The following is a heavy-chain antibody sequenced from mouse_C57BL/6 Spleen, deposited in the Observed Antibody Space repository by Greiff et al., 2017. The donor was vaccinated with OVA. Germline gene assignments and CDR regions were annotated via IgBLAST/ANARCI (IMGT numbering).Heavy chain of an antibody. Sequence: EVKLMESGGGLVKPGGSLKLSCAASGFTFSDYGMHWVRQAPEKGLEWVAYISSGSSTIYYADTVKGRFTISRDNAKNTLFLQMTSLRSEDTAMYYCAREIFTTVVDYWGQGTTLTVSS. CDR3: AREIFTTVVDY. J-gene: IGHJ2*01. CDR2: ISSGSSTI. V-gene: IGHV5-17*01. CDR1: GFTFSDYG. D-gene: IGHD1-1*01.